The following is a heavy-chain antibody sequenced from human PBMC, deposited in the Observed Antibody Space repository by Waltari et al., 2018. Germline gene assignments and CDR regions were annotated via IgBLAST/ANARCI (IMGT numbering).Heavy chain of an antibody. J-gene: IGHJ4*02. D-gene: IGHD3-9*01. CDR1: GFTFSSYA. Sequence: EVQLLESGGGLVQPGGSLRLSCAASGFTFSSYAMSWVRQAPGKGLEWVSAISGSGGSTYYADSVKGRFTISRDNAKNSLYLQMNSLRAEDTAVYYCAYVLRYFDGDPRDYWGQGTLVTVSS. V-gene: IGHV3-23*01. CDR3: AYVLRYFDGDPRDY. CDR2: ISGSGGST.